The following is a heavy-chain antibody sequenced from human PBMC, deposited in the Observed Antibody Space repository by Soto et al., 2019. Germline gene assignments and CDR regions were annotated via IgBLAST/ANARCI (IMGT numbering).Heavy chain of an antibody. D-gene: IGHD3-9*01. CDR1: GFTFSSYG. Sequence: SLRLSCAASGFTFSSYGMHWVRQAPGKGLEWVAVISYDGSNKYYADSVKGRFTISRDNSKNTLYLQMNSLRAEDTAVYYCAKILSYYGMDVWGQGTTVTVSS. V-gene: IGHV3-30*18. CDR3: AKILSYYGMDV. J-gene: IGHJ6*02. CDR2: ISYDGSNK.